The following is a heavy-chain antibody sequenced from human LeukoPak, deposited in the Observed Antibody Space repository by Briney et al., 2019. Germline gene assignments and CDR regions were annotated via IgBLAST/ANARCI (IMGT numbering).Heavy chain of an antibody. D-gene: IGHD2/OR15-2a*01. CDR2: SSAYNGDT. J-gene: IGHJ4*02. CDR3: VLIAPNPIGGSGLDF. V-gene: IGHV1-18*01. CDR1: GYPFNRYG. Sequence: GASVKVSCKASGYPFNRYGISWVRQAPGRGLEWMGWSSAYNGDTNYVQTLQGRVTMTTDTATSTAYMELRGLRSDDTAIYYCVLIAPNPIGGSGLDFWAQGTPVTVSS.